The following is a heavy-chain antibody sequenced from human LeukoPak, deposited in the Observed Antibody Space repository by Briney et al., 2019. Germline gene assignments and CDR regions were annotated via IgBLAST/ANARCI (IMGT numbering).Heavy chain of an antibody. CDR3: ARGLRCSTIFGVVIEWFDP. CDR1: GYTLTSLD. J-gene: IGHJ5*02. V-gene: IGHV1-8*03. Sequence: GPSVNLSCKASGYTLTSLDTNWVRHPTRHGLEWMGWMNPNSGNTGYAQKFQGRVTITSDTSISTAYMELSSLRSEDTAVYYCARGLRCSTIFGVVIEWFDPWGQGTLVTVSS. D-gene: IGHD3-3*01. CDR2: MNPNSGNT.